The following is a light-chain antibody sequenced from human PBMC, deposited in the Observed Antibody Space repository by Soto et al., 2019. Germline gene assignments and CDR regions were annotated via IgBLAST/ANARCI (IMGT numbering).Light chain of an antibody. CDR2: DVN. J-gene: IGLJ2*01. Sequence: QLVLTQPPSASGSPGQSLTISCTGTSSDIGGYNFISWYQHHPGKAPKLVIYDVNNRPSGISYRFSGSKSGNTASLTISGLQAEDEADYYCASYTRTTTLVFGGGTKLTVL. CDR1: SSDIGGYNF. CDR3: ASYTRTTTLV. V-gene: IGLV2-14*01.